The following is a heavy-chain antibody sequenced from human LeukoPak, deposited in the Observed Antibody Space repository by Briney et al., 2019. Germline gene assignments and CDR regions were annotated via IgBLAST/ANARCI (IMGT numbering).Heavy chain of an antibody. D-gene: IGHD6-6*01. V-gene: IGHV1-18*01. Sequence: ASVKVSCKASAYTFSSYAISWVRQAPGQGLEWMGWISACNGNTNYAQKLQGRVTMTTDTSTSTAYMELRSLRSDDTAVYYCARAYSSSSTIDYWGQGTLVTVSS. J-gene: IGHJ4*02. CDR2: ISACNGNT. CDR1: AYTFSSYA. CDR3: ARAYSSSSTIDY.